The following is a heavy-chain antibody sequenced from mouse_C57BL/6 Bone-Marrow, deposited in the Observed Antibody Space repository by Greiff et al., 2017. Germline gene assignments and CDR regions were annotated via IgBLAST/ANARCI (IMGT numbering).Heavy chain of an antibody. D-gene: IGHD2-1*01. CDR3: ARDGKSDWYFDV. Sequence: QVQLQQSGAELVRPGASVKLSCKASGYTFTDYYINWVKQRPGQGLEWIARIYPGSGNTYYNEKFKGKATLTAEKSSSTAYMQLSSLTSEDSAVDIDARDGKSDWYFDVWGTGTTGTVSS. CDR2: IYPGSGNT. CDR1: GYTFTDYY. J-gene: IGHJ1*03. V-gene: IGHV1-76*01.